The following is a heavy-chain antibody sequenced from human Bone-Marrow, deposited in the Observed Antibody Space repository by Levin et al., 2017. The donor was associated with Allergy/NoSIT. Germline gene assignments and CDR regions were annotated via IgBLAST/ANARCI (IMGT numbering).Heavy chain of an antibody. Sequence: HPSETLSLTCAVSGFTVSNNYMNWVRQAPGKGLEWVSLIYSRGTTNYADSVKGRFTISRDNSKNTLYLQMNSLRVEDTAVYYCTRDASPIAVAGGDIWGQGTMVTVSS. V-gene: IGHV3-53*01. CDR2: IYSRGTT. CDR1: GFTVSNNY. D-gene: IGHD6-19*01. CDR3: TRDASPIAVAGGDI. J-gene: IGHJ3*02.